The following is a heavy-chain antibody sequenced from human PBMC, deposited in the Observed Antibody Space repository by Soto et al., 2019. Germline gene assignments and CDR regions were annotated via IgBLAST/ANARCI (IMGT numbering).Heavy chain of an antibody. CDR1: GFTFSSYA. Sequence: EVQLLESGGGLVQPGGSLRLSCAASGFTFSSYAMSWVRQAPGKGLEWVSAISCSGGSTYYADSVKGRFTISRDNSKNTLYLQMNSLRAEDTAVYYCATSAAGTSYYYYYGMDVWGQGTTVTVSS. V-gene: IGHV3-23*01. D-gene: IGHD6-13*01. CDR2: ISCSGGST. J-gene: IGHJ6*02. CDR3: ATSAAGTSYYYYYGMDV.